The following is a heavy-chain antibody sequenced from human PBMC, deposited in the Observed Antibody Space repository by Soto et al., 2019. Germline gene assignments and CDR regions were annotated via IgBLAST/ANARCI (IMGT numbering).Heavy chain of an antibody. CDR3: ARVMGPIYIQFCCGIDV. D-gene: IGHD1-26*01. J-gene: IGHJ6*02. CDR2: IEHSGST. Sequence: PSETLSLTCAGYGGSFSGYYWSWIRQPPGKGLEWIGEIEHSGSTNYNPSLKSRVTISVDTSKKQFSLKLSSVPAADTAVYYCARVMGPIYIQFCCGIDVPGQGTTVT. CDR1: GGSFSGYY. V-gene: IGHV4-34*01.